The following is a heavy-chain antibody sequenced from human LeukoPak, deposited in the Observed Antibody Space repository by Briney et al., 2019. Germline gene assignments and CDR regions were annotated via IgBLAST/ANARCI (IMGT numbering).Heavy chain of an antibody. CDR3: ARDKIPSSIMVLTSKYYMDV. J-gene: IGHJ6*03. D-gene: IGHD4/OR15-4a*01. Sequence: ASVKVSCKASGYTFTSYDINWVRQATGQGLEWMGWMNPNSGNTGYAQKFQGRVTMARNTSISTAYMELSSLRSEDTAVYYCARDKIPSSIMVLTSKYYMDVWGKGTTVTVSS. CDR1: GYTFTSYD. CDR2: MNPNSGNT. V-gene: IGHV1-8*01.